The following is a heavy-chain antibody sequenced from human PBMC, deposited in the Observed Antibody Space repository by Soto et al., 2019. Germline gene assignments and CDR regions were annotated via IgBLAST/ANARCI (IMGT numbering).Heavy chain of an antibody. V-gene: IGHV1-2*02. CDR2: INPKSGDT. Sequence: QVQLVQSGAEVKKPGASVKVSCEASGYTFTGFHLHWVRQAPGQGLEWMGWINPKSGDTNYAQKFLGRVTLTRDRSRSTGDMELSGLNSDDTALYYCAKGLWTVGHCSGGSFYDGMDVWGQGTTVTGSS. CDR1: GYTFTGFH. CDR3: AKGLWTVGHCSGGSFYDGMDV. J-gene: IGHJ6*02. D-gene: IGHD2-15*01.